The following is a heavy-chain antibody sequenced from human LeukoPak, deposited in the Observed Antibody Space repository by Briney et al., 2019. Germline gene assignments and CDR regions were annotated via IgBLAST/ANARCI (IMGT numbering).Heavy chain of an antibody. CDR3: ARGIYYGMDV. CDR2: INRDGSTT. V-gene: IGHV3-74*03. D-gene: IGHD3-10*01. CDR1: ESTFSKFW. Sequence: GGSLRLSCAASESTFSKFWMHWVRQAPGKGLVWVSGINRDGSTTTYADSVKGRFTVSRDNAKNTLYLQMNSLRAEDTAVYYCARGIYYGMDVWGQGTTVTVSS. J-gene: IGHJ6*02.